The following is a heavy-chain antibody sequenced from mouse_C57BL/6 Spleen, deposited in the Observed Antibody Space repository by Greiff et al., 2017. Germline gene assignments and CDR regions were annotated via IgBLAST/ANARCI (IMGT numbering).Heavy chain of an antibody. J-gene: IGHJ1*03. Sequence: EVQVVESGPELVKPGASVKISCKASGYSFTDYNMNWVKQSNGKSLEWIGVINPNYGTTSYNQKFKGKATLTVDQSSSTAYMQLNSLTSEDSAVYYCASPGPLRDYWYFDVWGTGTTVTVSS. CDR3: ASPGPLRDYWYFDV. D-gene: IGHD6-1*01. V-gene: IGHV1-39*01. CDR2: INPNYGTT. CDR1: GYSFTDYN.